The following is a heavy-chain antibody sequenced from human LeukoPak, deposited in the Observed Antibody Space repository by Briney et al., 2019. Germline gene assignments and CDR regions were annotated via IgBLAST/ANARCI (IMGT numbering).Heavy chain of an antibody. J-gene: IGHJ4*02. CDR1: GFSFSSYG. Sequence: QPGGSLRLSCAASGFSFSSYGMHWVRQAPGKGLEWVAVISYDGSKKYYADSVKGRFTISRDKSKNTLYLQMNSLRAEDTAVYYCAKERVRGVHCFDYWGQGTLVTVSS. V-gene: IGHV3-30*18. CDR3: AKERVRGVHCFDY. CDR2: ISYDGSKK. D-gene: IGHD3-10*01.